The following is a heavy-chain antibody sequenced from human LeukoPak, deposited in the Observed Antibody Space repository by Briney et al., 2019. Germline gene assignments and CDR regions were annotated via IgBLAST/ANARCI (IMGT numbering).Heavy chain of an antibody. D-gene: IGHD3-22*01. CDR1: GFTFSNYW. J-gene: IGHJ4*02. V-gene: IGHV3-7*01. CDR2: IKQDGSEK. CDR3: TRAGAYYYDSSGSGY. Sequence: GGSLRLSCVASGFTFSNYWMSWVRQAPGKGLEWVANIKQDGSEKYYVDSVKGRFTISRDNAKNSLYLQMNSLRAEDTAVYYCTRAGAYYYDSSGSGYWGQGTLVTVSS.